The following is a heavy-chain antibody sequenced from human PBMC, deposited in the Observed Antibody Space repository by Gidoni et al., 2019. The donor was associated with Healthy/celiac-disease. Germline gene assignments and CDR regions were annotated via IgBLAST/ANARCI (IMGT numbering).Heavy chain of an antibody. CDR2: IYPGDSDT. V-gene: IGHV5-51*01. J-gene: IGHJ6*02. CDR3: ARISGSYYYYYGMDV. CDR1: GSSFTSYW. D-gene: IGHD1-26*01. Sequence: EVQLLPSGGVVKKPGESLKISCQGSGSSFTSYWIGWVRQMPGKGLEWMGIIYPGDSDTRYSTSFQGQVTISADKSISTAYLQWSSLKASDTAMYYCARISGSYYYYYGMDVWGQGTTVTVSS.